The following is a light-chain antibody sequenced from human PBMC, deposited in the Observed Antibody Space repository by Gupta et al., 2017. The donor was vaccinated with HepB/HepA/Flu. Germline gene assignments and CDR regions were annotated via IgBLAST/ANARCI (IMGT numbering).Light chain of an antibody. CDR1: SSDVGGYTY. Sequence: HSALTHPRSVSVSPGQSVTISCTGTSSDVGGYTYVSWYQQHPGKAPKLMIYDVSKRPSGVPDRFSGYKSGNTASLTIAGLQDEDEADYYCCSYADSYTYVFGTGTEVTVL. J-gene: IGLJ1*01. CDR2: DVS. V-gene: IGLV2-11*01. CDR3: CSYADSYTYV.